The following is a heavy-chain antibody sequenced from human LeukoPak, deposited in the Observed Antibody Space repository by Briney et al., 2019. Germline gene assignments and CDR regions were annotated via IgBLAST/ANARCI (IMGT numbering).Heavy chain of an antibody. CDR1: GFTFSSYE. CDR3: AITISSYLPEDYYGSGSYVSDY. D-gene: IGHD3-10*01. J-gene: IGHJ4*02. Sequence: GGSLRLSCAASGFTFSSYEMNWVRQAPGKGLEWVSYISSSGSTTYYADSVKGRFTISRDNSKNTLYLQMNSLRAEDTAVYYCAITISSYLPEDYYGSGSYVSDYWGQGTLVTVSS. CDR2: ISSSGSTT. V-gene: IGHV3-48*03.